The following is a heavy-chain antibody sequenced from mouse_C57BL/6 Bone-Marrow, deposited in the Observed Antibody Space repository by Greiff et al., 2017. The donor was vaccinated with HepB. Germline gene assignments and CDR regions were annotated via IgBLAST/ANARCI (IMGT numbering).Heavy chain of an antibody. D-gene: IGHD1-1*01. Sequence: VQLQQPGAELVRPGTSVKLSCKASGYTFTSYWMHWVKQRPGQGLEWIGVIDPSDSYTNYNQKFKGKATLTVDTSSSTAYMQLNSLTSEDSAVYYCARPLLRSPYFDVWGTGTTVTVSS. J-gene: IGHJ1*03. CDR2: IDPSDSYT. V-gene: IGHV1-59*01. CDR1: GYTFTSYW. CDR3: ARPLLRSPYFDV.